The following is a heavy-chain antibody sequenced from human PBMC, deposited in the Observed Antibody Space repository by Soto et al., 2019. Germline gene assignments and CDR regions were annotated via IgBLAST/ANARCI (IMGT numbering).Heavy chain of an antibody. J-gene: IGHJ6*02. D-gene: IGHD6-13*01. CDR1: GFTFSKFW. CDR3: ARDRSSSWYNYYYGMDV. CDR2: IKQDGSEK. V-gene: IGHV3-7*01. Sequence: LRLSCAASGFTFSKFWMSWVRQAPGKGLEWVANIKQDGSEKYYVASVEGRFTISRDNAKNSLYLQMNSLRAEDTAVYYCARDRSSSWYNYYYGMDVWGQGTTVTVSS.